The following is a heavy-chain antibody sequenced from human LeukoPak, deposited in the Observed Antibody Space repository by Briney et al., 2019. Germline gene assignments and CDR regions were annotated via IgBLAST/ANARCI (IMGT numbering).Heavy chain of an antibody. D-gene: IGHD2-21*02. CDR3: ARYVTSCFDY. Sequence: SETLSLTCAVSGYSISSGYYWGWIRQPPGKGLEWLGSIYHSGSPYYNPSLKSRVTISVDTSKNQFSLKLSSVTAADTAVYYCARYVTSCFDYWGQGTLVTVSS. J-gene: IGHJ4*02. V-gene: IGHV4-38-2*01. CDR2: IYHSGSP. CDR1: GYSISSGYY.